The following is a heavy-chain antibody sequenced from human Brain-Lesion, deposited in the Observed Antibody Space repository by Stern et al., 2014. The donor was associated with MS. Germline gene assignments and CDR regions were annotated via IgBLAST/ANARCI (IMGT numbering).Heavy chain of an antibody. CDR2: IFNSGST. CDR3: ARGRVVPGFQYYATDV. V-gene: IGHV4-61*02. Sequence: VQLVESGPGLVKPSQTLSLSCTVSGGSISSGGYYWSWLRQPAGKGLEWIGRIFNSGSTRYNPSLKSRVTITKHTAKKQFSLRLNSMTAADTAVYYCARGRVVPGFQYYATDVWGQGTTVIVSS. D-gene: IGHD2-2*01. J-gene: IGHJ6*02. CDR1: GGSISSGGYY.